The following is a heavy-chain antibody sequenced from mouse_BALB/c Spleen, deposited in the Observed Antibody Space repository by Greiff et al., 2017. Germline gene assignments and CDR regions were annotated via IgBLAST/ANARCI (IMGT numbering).Heavy chain of an antibody. CDR2: INPSTGYT. CDR3: ARMRDYDERGFAY. CDR1: GYTFTSYW. D-gene: IGHD2-4*01. Sequence: QVHVKQSGAELAKPGASVKMSCKASGYTFTSYWMHWVKQRPGQGLEWIGYINPSTGYTEYNQKFKDKATLTADKSSSTAYMQLSSLTSEDSAVYYCARMRDYDERGFAYWGQGTLVTVSA. V-gene: IGHV1-7*01. J-gene: IGHJ3*01.